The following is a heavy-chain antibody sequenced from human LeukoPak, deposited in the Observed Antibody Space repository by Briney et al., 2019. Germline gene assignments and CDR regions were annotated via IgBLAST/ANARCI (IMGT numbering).Heavy chain of an antibody. Sequence: GGSLKLSCAASGFTFSGSPMYWVRQAPGKGLEWVGRIRSKADSYATAYAPSVKGRFTISRDDSKNTAYLQMNSLKTEDTAVYYCARLYGDPPGGWGRGTLVTVSS. CDR3: ARLYGDPPGG. D-gene: IGHD2-21*02. CDR2: IRSKADSYAT. CDR1: GFTFSGSP. V-gene: IGHV3-73*01. J-gene: IGHJ4*02.